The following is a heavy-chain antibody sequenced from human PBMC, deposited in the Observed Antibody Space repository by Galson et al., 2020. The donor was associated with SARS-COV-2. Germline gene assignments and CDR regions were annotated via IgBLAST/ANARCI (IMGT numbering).Heavy chain of an antibody. CDR3: ATYSVVVVAPTPLRADY. D-gene: IGHD2-15*01. CDR2: IYHSGST. CDR1: GYSISSGYF. V-gene: IGHV4-38-2*02. J-gene: IGHJ4*02. Sequence: SETLSLTCTVSGYSISSGYFWGWIRQPPGKGLEWMGSIYHSGSTYYNPSLKSRVTISVDTSKNQFSLKLSSVTAADTAVYYCATYSVVVVAPTPLRADYWGQGTLV.